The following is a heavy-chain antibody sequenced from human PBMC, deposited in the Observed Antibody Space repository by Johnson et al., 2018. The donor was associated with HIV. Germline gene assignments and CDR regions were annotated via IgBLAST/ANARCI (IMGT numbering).Heavy chain of an antibody. CDR1: GFTFSSYA. Sequence: VQLVESGGGVVRPGGSLRLSCAASGFTFSSYAMSWVRQAPGTGLEWVSGISGSGGDTYYADSVKGRFTISRDNSKNTVYLHMSTLRAEDPAVYYCAKMVTAGNDAFDIWGLGTRVTVSS. CDR3: AKMVTAGNDAFDI. CDR2: ISGSGGDT. J-gene: IGHJ3*02. V-gene: IGHV3-23*04. D-gene: IGHD2-21*02.